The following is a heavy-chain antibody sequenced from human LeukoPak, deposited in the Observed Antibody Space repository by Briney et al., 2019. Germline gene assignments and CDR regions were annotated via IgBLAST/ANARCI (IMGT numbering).Heavy chain of an antibody. CDR3: ARAGDRGIDY. J-gene: IGHJ4*02. D-gene: IGHD3-10*01. CDR1: GLTFSSYS. Sequence: GGSPRLSCAASGLTFSSYSMSWVRQAPGKGLEWVSSISSISSYIYYADSVKGRFTISRAKAKNSLYMRMNSLRAEDTAVYYCARAGDRGIDYWGQGTLVTVSS. V-gene: IGHV3-21*01. CDR2: ISSISSYI.